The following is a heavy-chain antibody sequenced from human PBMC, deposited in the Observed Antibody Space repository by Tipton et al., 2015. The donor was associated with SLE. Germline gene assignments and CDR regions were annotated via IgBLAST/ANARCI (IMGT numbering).Heavy chain of an antibody. CDR3: AKDIGSGSPDYFDY. CDR1: GFTFDDYA. J-gene: IGHJ4*02. D-gene: IGHD3-10*01. CDR2: ISWDGGST. Sequence: FLRLSCAASGFTFDDYAMHWVRQAPGKGLEWVSLISWDGGSTYYADSVKGRFTISRDNSKNSLYLQMNSLRAEDTALYYCAKDIGSGSPDYFDYWGQGTLVTVSS. V-gene: IGHV3-43D*04.